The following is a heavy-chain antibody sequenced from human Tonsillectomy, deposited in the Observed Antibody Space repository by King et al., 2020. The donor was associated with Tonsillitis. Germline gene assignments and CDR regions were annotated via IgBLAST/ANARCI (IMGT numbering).Heavy chain of an antibody. D-gene: IGHD1-26*01. CDR3: ARGGAPLVGATHTRY. Sequence: QLVQSGAEVKKPGGSLRISCKGSGYSFTSYWISWVRQMPGKGLEWMGRIDPSDSYTNYSPSFQGHVNISADKSIRTAYLQWSSLKASDSAMYYCARGGAPLVGATHTRYWGQGTLVTVSS. J-gene: IGHJ4*02. V-gene: IGHV5-10-1*03. CDR2: IDPSDSYT. CDR1: GYSFTSYW.